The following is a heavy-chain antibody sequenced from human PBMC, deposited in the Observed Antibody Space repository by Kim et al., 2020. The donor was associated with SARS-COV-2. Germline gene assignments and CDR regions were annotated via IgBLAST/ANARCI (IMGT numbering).Heavy chain of an antibody. CDR3: AKDIIKGDGYNLDGMDV. CDR1: GFTFSSYG. CDR2: ISYDGSNK. D-gene: IGHD5-12*01. V-gene: IGHV3-30*18. J-gene: IGHJ6*02. Sequence: GGSLRLSCAASGFTFSSYGMHWVRQAPGKGLEWVAVISYDGSNKYYADSVKGRFTISRDNSKNTLYLQMNSLRAEDTAVYYCAKDIIKGDGYNLDGMDVWGQGTTVTVSS.